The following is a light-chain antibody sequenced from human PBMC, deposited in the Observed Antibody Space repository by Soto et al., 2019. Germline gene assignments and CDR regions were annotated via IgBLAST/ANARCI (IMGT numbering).Light chain of an antibody. V-gene: IGLV4-69*01. Sequence: QLVLTQSASASASLGASVKLTCTLSSGHSSYAIAWHQQQPEKGPRFLMKLNSDGSHNKGDGIPDRFSGSSSGAERHLTISSLQSEDEADYYCQTWGTGILVFGGGTKLTVL. CDR2: LNSDGSH. J-gene: IGLJ2*01. CDR3: QTWGTGILV. CDR1: SGHSSYA.